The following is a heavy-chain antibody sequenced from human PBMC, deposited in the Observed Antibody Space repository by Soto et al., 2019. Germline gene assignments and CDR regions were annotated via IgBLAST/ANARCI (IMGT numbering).Heavy chain of an antibody. V-gene: IGHV3-23*01. CDR1: GFTFSSYA. J-gene: IGHJ4*02. CDR2: ISGSGGST. Sequence: GGSLRLSCAASGFTFSSYAMSWVRQAPGEGLEWVSAISGSGGSTYYAESVKGRFTISRDNSKNTLYIQMNSLRAEDTAVYYCAKLPWDYVWGSYRPPAWYFDYWGQGTLVTVSS. D-gene: IGHD3-16*02. CDR3: AKLPWDYVWGSYRPPAWYFDY.